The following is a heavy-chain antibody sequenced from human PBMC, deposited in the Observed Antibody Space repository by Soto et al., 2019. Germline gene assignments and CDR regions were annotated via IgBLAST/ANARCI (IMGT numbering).Heavy chain of an antibody. CDR2: ISYDGSNK. D-gene: IGHD6-6*01. J-gene: IGHJ6*02. Sequence: VQLVESGGGVVQPGRSLRLSCAASGFTFSSYAMHWVRQAPGKGLEWVAVISYDGSNKYYADSVKGRFTISRDNSKNTLYLQMNSLRAEDTAVYYCARESVGSSSSNGMDVWGQGTTVTVSS. CDR1: GFTFSSYA. V-gene: IGHV3-30-3*01. CDR3: ARESVGSSSSNGMDV.